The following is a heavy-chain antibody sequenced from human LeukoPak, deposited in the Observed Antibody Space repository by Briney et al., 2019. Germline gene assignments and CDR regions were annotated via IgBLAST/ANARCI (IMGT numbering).Heavy chain of an antibody. D-gene: IGHD3-9*01. Sequence: GGSLRLSCAASGFTFSSYAMSWVRQAPGKGLEWVSAISGSGGGTYYADSVKGRFTITRDNSKNTLYLQMNSLRAEGTAVYYCAKGAVTGYYAFDIWGQGTMVTVSS. CDR1: GFTFSSYA. J-gene: IGHJ3*02. CDR3: AKGAVTGYYAFDI. V-gene: IGHV3-23*01. CDR2: ISGSGGGT.